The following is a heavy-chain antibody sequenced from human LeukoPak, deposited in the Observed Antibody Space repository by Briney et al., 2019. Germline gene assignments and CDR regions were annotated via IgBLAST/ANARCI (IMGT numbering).Heavy chain of an antibody. D-gene: IGHD2-2*01. V-gene: IGHV3-30*02. J-gene: IGHJ4*02. CDR2: IRYDGSNK. CDR1: GFTFSSYG. Sequence: GGFLRLSCAASGFTFSSYGMHWVRQAPGKGLEWVAFIRYDGSNKYYADSVKGRFTISRDNSKNTLYLQMNSLRAEDTAVYYCAKDPSDIVVVPAAPRFDYWGQGTLVTVSS. CDR3: AKDPSDIVVVPAAPRFDY.